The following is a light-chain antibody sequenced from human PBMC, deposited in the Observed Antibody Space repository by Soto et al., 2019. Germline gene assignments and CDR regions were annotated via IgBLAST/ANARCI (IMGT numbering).Light chain of an antibody. CDR2: GIS. J-gene: IGKJ1*01. V-gene: IGKV3-20*01. CDR3: QHYGRSPRT. CDR1: QSVDSRY. Sequence: EIVLTQSPGTLSLSPGERATLSCRASQSVDSRYLAWYQQKPGQAPRLLIYGISSRATAIPDRFSGSGSGTDFTLTISRLEPEDFAVYYCQHYGRSPRTFGQGTKVEIK.